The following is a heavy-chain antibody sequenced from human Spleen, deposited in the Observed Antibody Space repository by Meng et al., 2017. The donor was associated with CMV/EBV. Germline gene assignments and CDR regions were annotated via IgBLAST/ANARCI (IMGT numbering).Heavy chain of an antibody. CDR1: GISVRSNY. V-gene: IGHV3-23*03. CDR3: AKDSTYSA. J-gene: IGHJ5*02. D-gene: IGHD6-13*01. Sequence: GESLKISCAGSGISVRSNYMNWVRQAPGKGLEWVAVIYAGGRSAYYADSVKGRFTIFRDSSKNTVYLEMNSLRAEDTALYYCAKDSTYSAWGQGTLVTVSS. CDR2: IYAGGRSA.